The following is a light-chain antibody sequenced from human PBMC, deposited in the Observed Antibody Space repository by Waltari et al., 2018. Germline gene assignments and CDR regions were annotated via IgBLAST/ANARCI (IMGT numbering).Light chain of an antibody. CDR2: DVN. V-gene: IGLV2-14*03. CDR1: STDVGGYTS. J-gene: IGLJ1*01. CDR3: NSYTSSSTYV. Sequence: HSALTQPASVSGSPGQAITISCTGTSTDVGGYTSVSWYQQHPGKAPKLMIYDVNKRPSGVSNRFSGSKSGNTASLTISGLQAEDEADYYCNSYTSSSTYVFGTGTMVTVL.